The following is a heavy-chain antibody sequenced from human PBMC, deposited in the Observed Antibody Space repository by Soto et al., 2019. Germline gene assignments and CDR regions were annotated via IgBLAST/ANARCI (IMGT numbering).Heavy chain of an antibody. J-gene: IGHJ4*02. CDR3: SRVYRGYEGDN. D-gene: IGHD5-12*01. CDR2: INPSGGST. CDR1: GYTFTSYY. V-gene: IGHV1-46*03. Sequence: QVQLVQSGAEVKKPGASVKVYCKASGYTFTSYYMHWVRQAPGQGLEWMGIINPSGGSTSYAQKFQGRVTMTRDTSTITVHMELSSPRSEDTAVYYCSRVYRGYEGDNGVQGTLVTVSS.